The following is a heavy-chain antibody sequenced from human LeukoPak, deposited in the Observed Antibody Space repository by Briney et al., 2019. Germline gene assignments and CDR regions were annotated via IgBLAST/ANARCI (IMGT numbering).Heavy chain of an antibody. CDR2: IYYSGST. D-gene: IGHD3-10*01. CDR3: ARHRGATDY. Sequence: PSETLSLTCTVSGGSISSYYWSWIRQPPGKGLEWIGYIYYSGSTNYNPSLKSRVTISVDTSKSQFSLKLSSVTAADTAVYYCARHRGATDYWGQGTLVTVSS. V-gene: IGHV4-59*08. CDR1: GGSISSYY. J-gene: IGHJ4*02.